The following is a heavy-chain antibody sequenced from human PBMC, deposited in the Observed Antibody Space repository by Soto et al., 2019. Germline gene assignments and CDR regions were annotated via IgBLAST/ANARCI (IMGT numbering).Heavy chain of an antibody. V-gene: IGHV3-21*01. J-gene: IGHJ4*02. CDR3: ARSLGLYYYDSSGYPDY. CDR2: ISSSSSYI. CDR1: GFTFSSYS. D-gene: IGHD3-22*01. Sequence: PGGSLRLSCAASGFTFSSYSMNWVRQAPGKGLEWVSSISSSSSYIYYADSVKGRFTISRDNAKNSLYLQMNSLRAEDTAVYYCARSLGLYYYDSSGYPDYWGQGTLVTVSS.